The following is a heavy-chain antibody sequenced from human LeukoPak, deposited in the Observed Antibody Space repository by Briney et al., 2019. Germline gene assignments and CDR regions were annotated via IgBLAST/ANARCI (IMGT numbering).Heavy chain of an antibody. CDR2: ISGSGGST. Sequence: GGSLRLSCTASGFTFADYAMSWFRQAPGKGLEWVSAISGSGGSTYYADSVKGRFTISRDNSKNTLFLQMNSLRAEDTAVYYCARTTESHSWRTRYYSYYMDVWGKGTTVTVSS. D-gene: IGHD1-1*01. CDR1: GFTFADYA. V-gene: IGHV3-23*01. J-gene: IGHJ6*03. CDR3: ARTTESHSWRTRYYSYYMDV.